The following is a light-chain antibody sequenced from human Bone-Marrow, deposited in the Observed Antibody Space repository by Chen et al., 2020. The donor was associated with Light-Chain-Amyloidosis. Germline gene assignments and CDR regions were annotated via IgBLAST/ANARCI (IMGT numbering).Light chain of an antibody. J-gene: IGKJ4*01. Sequence: EIVLTQSPGTLSLSPGEGANLSCRASQTLSSNYLTWYQQKFGQDPRLLIYGSSSRATGIPDRFTGSGSGTDFTLTINRREPEDFAMYYAQQYGTSPLTFGGVTKVQI. CDR1: QTLSSNY. CDR2: GSS. CDR3: QQYGTSPLT. V-gene: IGKV3-20*01.